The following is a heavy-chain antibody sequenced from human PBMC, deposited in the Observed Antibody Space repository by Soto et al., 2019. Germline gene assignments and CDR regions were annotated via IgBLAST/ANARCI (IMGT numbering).Heavy chain of an antibody. CDR3: ARDGFLGYCSSTSCSHYYYYGMDV. J-gene: IGHJ6*02. D-gene: IGHD2-2*01. Sequence: ASVKVSCKASGYTFTSYGISWVRQAPGQGLEWMGWISAYNGNTNYAHKLLGRVTMTTDTSTSTAYMELRSLRSDDTAVYYCARDGFLGYCSSTSCSHYYYYGMDVWGQGTTVTVSS. CDR2: ISAYNGNT. V-gene: IGHV1-18*04. CDR1: GYTFTSYG.